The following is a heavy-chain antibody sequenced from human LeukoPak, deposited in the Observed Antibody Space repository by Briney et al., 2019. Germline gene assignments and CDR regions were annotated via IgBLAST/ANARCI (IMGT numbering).Heavy chain of an antibody. D-gene: IGHD3-3*02. Sequence: GGSLRLSCAASGFTFSSYWMSWVRQAPGKGLEWVANIKQDGSEKYYVDSVKGRFTISRDNAKNSLYLQMNSLRAEDTAVYYCARDLSEAEDAFDIWGQGTMVTVSS. CDR1: GFTFSSYW. CDR2: IKQDGSEK. V-gene: IGHV3-7*01. J-gene: IGHJ3*02. CDR3: ARDLSEAEDAFDI.